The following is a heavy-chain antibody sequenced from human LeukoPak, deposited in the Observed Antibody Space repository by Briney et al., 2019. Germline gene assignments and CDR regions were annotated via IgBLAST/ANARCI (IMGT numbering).Heavy chain of an antibody. CDR1: GFTFSSYG. D-gene: IGHD2-15*01. V-gene: IGHV3-30*18. J-gene: IGHJ3*01. CDR2: ISYVGSNK. Sequence: GGSLRLSCAASGFTFSSYGMHWVRQAPGKGLEWVAVISYVGSNKYYADSVKGRFTISRDNSKNTLYLQMNSLRAEDTPVYYCAKDSGYCSVGSCHLKVFDFWGQGTMVTVFS. CDR3: AKDSGYCSVGSCHLKVFDF.